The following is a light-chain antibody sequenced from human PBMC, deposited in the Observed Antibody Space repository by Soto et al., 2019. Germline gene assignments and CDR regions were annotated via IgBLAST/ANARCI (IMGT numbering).Light chain of an antibody. CDR1: SKDVGYYNY. CDR3: SSYAGSDYPYV. V-gene: IGLV2-8*01. Sequence: QAVVAQPPSASGSPGQSVTIACTGTSKDVGYYNYVSWYQQPPGKAPKLLIYDVSKRPSGVPDRFSGSKSGNTASLTVSGLQAEDEGDYYCSSYAGSDYPYVFGTGTKVTVL. J-gene: IGLJ1*01. CDR2: DVS.